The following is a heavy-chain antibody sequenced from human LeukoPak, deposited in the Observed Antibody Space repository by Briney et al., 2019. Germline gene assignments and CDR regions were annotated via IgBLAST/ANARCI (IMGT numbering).Heavy chain of an antibody. CDR1: RFIVSSNY. D-gene: IGHD5-12*01. CDR2: IYSGGST. V-gene: IGHV3-53*01. Sequence: PGGSLRLSCAASRFIVSSNYMSWVRQAPGKGLEWVSFIYSGGSTFYADSVKGRFTISRDNSKNTLYLQMNSLRAEDTAVYYCARAVSGYRHFDYWGQGTLVTVSS. J-gene: IGHJ4*02. CDR3: ARAVSGYRHFDY.